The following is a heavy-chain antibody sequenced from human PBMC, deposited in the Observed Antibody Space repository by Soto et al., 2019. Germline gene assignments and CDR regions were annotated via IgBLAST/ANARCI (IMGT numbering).Heavy chain of an antibody. CDR2: IYWDDDK. CDR3: APRSVTTFAY. J-gene: IGHJ4*02. V-gene: IGHV2-5*02. D-gene: IGHD4-4*01. CDR1: GFSLTTTTVG. Sequence: QITLKESGPTLVKPSQTLTLTCTFSGFSLTTTTVGVGWIRQPPGKALEWLALIYWDDDKRYSPSLKSRLTITKDTSQNPVVLTMTNVDPADTATYYCAPRSVTTFAYWGQGTLVTVSS.